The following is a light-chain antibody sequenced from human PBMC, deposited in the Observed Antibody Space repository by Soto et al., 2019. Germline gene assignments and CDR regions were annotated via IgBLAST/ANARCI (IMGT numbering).Light chain of an antibody. Sequence: QSVLTQPASVSWSPGQSITIPCTGTSSDVGGYNYVSWYQQHPCKAPKLIIYEFSNRPSGVSNRFSGSKSGNTASLTISGLQAEDEADYYFKSYTSKSTGVFGTGTKVTVL. CDR1: SSDVGGYNY. CDR2: EFS. J-gene: IGLJ1*01. CDR3: KSYTSKSTGV. V-gene: IGLV2-14*01.